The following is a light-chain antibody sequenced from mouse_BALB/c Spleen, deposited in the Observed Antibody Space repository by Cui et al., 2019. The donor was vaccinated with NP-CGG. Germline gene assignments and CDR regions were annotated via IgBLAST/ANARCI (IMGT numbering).Light chain of an antibody. CDR1: TGAVTTSNH. CDR2: ANN. CDR3: ALWYSNHWV. V-gene: IGLV1*01. Sequence: QAVVTQESALTTLPGETVTLTCRSSTGAVTTSNHANRVQEKPEYFFTGPIGANNSRAAGVPARFSGSLIEDEAALTITGAQTEDEAIYFCALWYSNHWVFGGGTKLTVL. J-gene: IGLJ1*01.